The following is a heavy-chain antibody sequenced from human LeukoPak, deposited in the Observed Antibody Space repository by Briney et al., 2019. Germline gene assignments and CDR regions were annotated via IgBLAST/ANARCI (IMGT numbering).Heavy chain of an antibody. CDR3: ARGSDYYDSSGYYSVLDY. J-gene: IGHJ4*02. CDR1: GGTFSSYA. V-gene: IGHV1-69*13. CDR2: IIPIFGTA. Sequence: ASVKVSCKASGGTFSSYAISWVRQAPGQGLEWMGGIIPIFGTANYAQKFQGRVTITADESTSTAYMELSSLRSEDTAVYYCARGSDYYDSSGYYSVLDYWGQGTLVTVSS. D-gene: IGHD3-22*01.